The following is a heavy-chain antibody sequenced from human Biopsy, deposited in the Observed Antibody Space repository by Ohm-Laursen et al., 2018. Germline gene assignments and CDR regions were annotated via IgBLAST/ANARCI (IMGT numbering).Heavy chain of an antibody. CDR1: GGSISNNNYY. Sequence: SDTLSLTWTVSGGSISNNNYYWGWIRQPPGKGLEWIGSIFYRGSTHYKPSLKSRVKISVDTSKNQFSLKLKSVTAADTAVYYCARGYDTSGYYYVSWGQGTLVTVSS. J-gene: IGHJ5*02. V-gene: IGHV4-39*01. D-gene: IGHD3-22*01. CDR2: IFYRGST. CDR3: ARGYDTSGYYYVS.